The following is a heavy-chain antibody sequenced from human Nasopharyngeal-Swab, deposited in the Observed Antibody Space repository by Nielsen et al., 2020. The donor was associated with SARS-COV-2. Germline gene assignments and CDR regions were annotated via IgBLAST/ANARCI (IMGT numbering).Heavy chain of an antibody. D-gene: IGHD3-10*01. J-gene: IGHJ6*02. V-gene: IGHV3-30*18. CDR3: AKLIEEGSGSYYALYYYYGMDV. CDR2: ISYDGSNK. Sequence: VRRAPGKGLEWVAVISYDGSNKYYADSVKGRFTISRDNSKNTLYLQMNSLRAEDTAVYYCAKLIEEGSGSYYALYYYYGMDVWGQGTTVTVSS.